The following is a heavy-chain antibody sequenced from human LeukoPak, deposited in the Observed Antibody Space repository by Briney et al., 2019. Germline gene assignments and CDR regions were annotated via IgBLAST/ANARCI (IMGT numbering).Heavy chain of an antibody. Sequence: PGGSLRLSCAASGFTFSSYGMHWVRQAPGKGLEWVAVISYDGSNKYYADSVKGRFTISRDNAENSLYLQMNSLRAEDTAVYYCARDLPTGTYRAYFDNWGQGTLVTVSS. CDR3: ARDLPTGTYRAYFDN. V-gene: IGHV3-30*03. CDR1: GFTFSSYG. D-gene: IGHD1-26*01. CDR2: ISYDGSNK. J-gene: IGHJ4*02.